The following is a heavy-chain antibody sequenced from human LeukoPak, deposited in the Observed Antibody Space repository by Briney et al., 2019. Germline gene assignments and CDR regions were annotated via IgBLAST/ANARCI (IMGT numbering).Heavy chain of an antibody. J-gene: IGHJ3*02. CDR2: ISYDGSNK. CDR3: AKDLRGDDAFDI. Sequence: GGSLRLSCAASGFTFSSYAMRWVRQAPGKGLEWVAVISYDGSNKYYADSVKGRFTISRDNSKNTLYLQMNSLRAEDTAVYYCAKDLRGDDAFDIWGQGTMVTVSS. D-gene: IGHD7-27*01. CDR1: GFTFSSYA. V-gene: IGHV3-30*04.